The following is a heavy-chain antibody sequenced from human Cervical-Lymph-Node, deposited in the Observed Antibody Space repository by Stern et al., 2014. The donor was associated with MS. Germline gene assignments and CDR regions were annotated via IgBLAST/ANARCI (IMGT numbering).Heavy chain of an antibody. V-gene: IGHV1-24*01. J-gene: IGHJ6*04. Sequence: QVQLLQPGAEVKKPGASVKVSCKVSGYTLTELSMHWVRQAPGKGLEWMGGFDPEDGETIYAQKFQGRVTMTEDTSTDTAYMELSSLRSEDTAVYYCATDRDDFRSGYSAPTKGYGLDVGGKGTTGTVTS. D-gene: IGHD3-3*01. CDR1: GYTLTELS. CDR2: FDPEDGET. CDR3: ATDRDDFRSGYSAPTKGYGLDV.